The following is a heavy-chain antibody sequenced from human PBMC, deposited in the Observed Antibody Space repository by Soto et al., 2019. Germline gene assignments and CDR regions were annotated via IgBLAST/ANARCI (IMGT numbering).Heavy chain of an antibody. CDR3: ARLAKKDSIREFDS. CDR2: ISTSGVTI. Sequence: GGSLRLSCAASGFPFSISEMIWVRQAPGKGLEWISYISTSGVTIHYADSVKGRFTVSRDNAKSSLYLQMSSLRAEDTAVYFCARLAKKDSIREFDSWGQGTVVTVSS. V-gene: IGHV3-48*03. CDR1: GFPFSISE. J-gene: IGHJ4*02.